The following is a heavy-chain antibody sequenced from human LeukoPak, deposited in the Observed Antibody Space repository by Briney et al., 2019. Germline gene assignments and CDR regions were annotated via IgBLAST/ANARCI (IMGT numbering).Heavy chain of an antibody. CDR3: ARAPCVRAPGAFDI. D-gene: IGHD6-6*01. J-gene: IGHJ3*02. CDR2: IYTSGST. CDR1: GGSISSGSYY. V-gene: IGHV4-61*02. Sequence: SQTLSLTCTVSGGSISSGSYYWSWIRQPAGKGLEWIGRIYTSGSTNYNPSLKSRVTISVDTSKNQFSLKLSSVTAADTAVYYCARAPCVRAPGAFDIWGQGTMVTVSS.